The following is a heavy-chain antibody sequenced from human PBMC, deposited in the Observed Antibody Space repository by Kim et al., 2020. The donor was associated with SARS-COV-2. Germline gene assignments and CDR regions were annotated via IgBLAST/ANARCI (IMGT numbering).Heavy chain of an antibody. Sequence: ASVKDSCKAAGYTFTNHAINWVRQAPGRGLEWMGWINTDTGSPTYAPDFTGRSVLSLDTSVSTAYLQIRSLEAEDTALHYCVRVVWGGCRYIDSCGQGTL. D-gene: IGHD3-16*02. CDR1: GYTFTNHA. CDR2: INTDTGSP. V-gene: IGHV7-4-1*02. CDR3: VRVVWGGCRYIDS. J-gene: IGHJ4*02.